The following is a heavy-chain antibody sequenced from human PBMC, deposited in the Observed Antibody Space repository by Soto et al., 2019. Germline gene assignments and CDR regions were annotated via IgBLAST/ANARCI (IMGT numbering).Heavy chain of an antibody. D-gene: IGHD3-10*01. CDR3: ARVFGFGGMDV. CDR2: IYYSGST. Sequence: QVQLQESGSGQVKPSQTLSLTCTVSGGSISSGGYYWSWIRPHPGKGLEWIGYIYYSGSTYYNPSLKSRVTISVDTSKNQFSLKLSSVTAADTAVYYCARVFGFGGMDVWGQGTTVTVSS. J-gene: IGHJ6*02. V-gene: IGHV4-31*03. CDR1: GGSISSGGYY.